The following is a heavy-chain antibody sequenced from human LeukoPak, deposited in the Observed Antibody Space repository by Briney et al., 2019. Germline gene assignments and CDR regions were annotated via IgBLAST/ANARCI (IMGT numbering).Heavy chain of an antibody. D-gene: IGHD6-19*01. CDR3: AKAAPNSSGWYLGAFDY. Sequence: PGRSLRLSCAASGFTFSSYAMSWVRQAPGKGLEWVSAISGSGGSTYYADSVKGRFTISRDNSKNTLYLQMNSLRAEDTAVYYCAKAAPNSSGWYLGAFDYWGQGTLVTVSS. V-gene: IGHV3-23*01. J-gene: IGHJ4*02. CDR2: ISGSGGST. CDR1: GFTFSSYA.